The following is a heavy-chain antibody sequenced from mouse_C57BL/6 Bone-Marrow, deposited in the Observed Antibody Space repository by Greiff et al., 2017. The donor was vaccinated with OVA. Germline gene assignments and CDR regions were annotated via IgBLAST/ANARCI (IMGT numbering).Heavy chain of an antibody. CDR1: GFTFSDFY. D-gene: IGHD1-1*01. CDR3: ARDYYGSEYYYAMDY. J-gene: IGHJ4*01. CDR2: SRNKANDYTT. Sequence: EVKLVESGGGLVQSGRSLRLSCATSGFTFSDFYMEWVRQAPGKGLEWIAASRNKANDYTTEYSASVKGRFIVSRDTSQSILYLQMNALRAEDTAIYYCARDYYGSEYYYAMDYWGQGTSVTVSS. V-gene: IGHV7-1*01.